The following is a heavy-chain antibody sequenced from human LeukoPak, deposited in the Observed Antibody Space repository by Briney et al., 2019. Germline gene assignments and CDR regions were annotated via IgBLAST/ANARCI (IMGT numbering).Heavy chain of an antibody. V-gene: IGHV5-51*01. D-gene: IGHD3-22*01. Sequence: GESLKISCKGSGYSFTTYWIGWVRQMPGRGLEWMGIIYPGDSDTRYSPSFQGQVTISADKSISTAYLQWSSLKASDTAMYYCARQFRDSSGYYSYYFDYWGQGTLSPSPQ. CDR1: GYSFTTYW. J-gene: IGHJ4*02. CDR3: ARQFRDSSGYYSYYFDY. CDR2: IYPGDSDT.